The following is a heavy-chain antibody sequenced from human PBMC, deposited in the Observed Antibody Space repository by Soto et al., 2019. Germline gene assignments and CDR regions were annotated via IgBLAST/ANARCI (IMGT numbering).Heavy chain of an antibody. J-gene: IGHJ5*02. Sequence: PSETLSLTCAVSGGSISSSNWWSWVRQPPGKGLEWIGEIYHSGSTNYNPSLKSRVTISVDTSKNQFSLKLSSVTAADTAVYYCARESIAARPGPWGQGTLVTVSS. CDR3: ARESIAARPGP. CDR2: IYHSGST. CDR1: GGSISSSNW. D-gene: IGHD6-6*01. V-gene: IGHV4-4*02.